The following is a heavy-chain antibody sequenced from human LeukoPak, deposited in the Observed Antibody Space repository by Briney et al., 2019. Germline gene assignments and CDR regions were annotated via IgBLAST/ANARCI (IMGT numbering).Heavy chain of an antibody. V-gene: IGHV4-38-2*02. CDR3: TRDRDQWLVGGAVDY. D-gene: IGHD6-19*01. CDR2: IYQSGST. CDR1: GYSISSGYY. J-gene: IGHJ4*02. Sequence: SETLSLTCTVSGYSISSGYYWGWIRQPPGKGLEWIGSIYQSGSTYYNPSLKSRVTISVDTSKNQFSLKLSSVTAADTAVYYCTRDRDQWLVGGAVDYWGQGTLVTVSS.